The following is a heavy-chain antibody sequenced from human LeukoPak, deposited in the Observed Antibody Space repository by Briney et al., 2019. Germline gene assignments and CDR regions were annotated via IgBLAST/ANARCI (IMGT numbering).Heavy chain of an antibody. Sequence: GGALRLSCAASGFTFSGYDMNWVRQAPGKGLEWVSFIARSSGTIYYADSVKGRFTVSRDNAESSLYLQMNSLRDEDTAVYSCVRDKLGGAFDVWGHGTMVTVSS. CDR3: VRDKLGGAFDV. CDR1: GFTFSGYD. CDR2: IARSSGTI. D-gene: IGHD1-7*01. J-gene: IGHJ3*01. V-gene: IGHV3-48*02.